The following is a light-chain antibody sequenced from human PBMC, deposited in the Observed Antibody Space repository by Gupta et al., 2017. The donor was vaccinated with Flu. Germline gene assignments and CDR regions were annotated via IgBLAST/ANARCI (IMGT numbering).Light chain of an antibody. V-gene: IGLV1-51*02. CDR3: STWDNRLNGVV. CDR1: SFNIGNND. CDR2: RNN. J-gene: IGLJ2*01. Sequence: KGTSSCSGSSFNIGNNDVNWYQQLPGTAPKVLIYRNNMRPSGVTDRFSGSKSGTSATLGITGLQTGDEGDYYCSTWDNRLNGVVLGGGTRLTVL.